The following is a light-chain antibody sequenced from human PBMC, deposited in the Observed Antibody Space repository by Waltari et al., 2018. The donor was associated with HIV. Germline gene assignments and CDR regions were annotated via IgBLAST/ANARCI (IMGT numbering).Light chain of an antibody. Sequence: QSALTQPASVSGSPGQSITISCTGTSSDIGGFNYVSWYHQHPGQVPKLMSYESSHLPSGVLNRFSRSKSGDTASLTISELQAEDEADYYCTSYTTSSTCVFGTGTKVTVL. CDR1: SSDIGGFNY. J-gene: IGLJ1*01. CDR2: ESS. V-gene: IGLV2-14*01. CDR3: TSYTTSSTCV.